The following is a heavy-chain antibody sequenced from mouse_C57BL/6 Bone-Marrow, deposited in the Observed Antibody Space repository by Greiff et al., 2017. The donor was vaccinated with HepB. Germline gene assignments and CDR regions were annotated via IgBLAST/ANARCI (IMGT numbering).Heavy chain of an antibody. CDR1: GYTFTSYW. Sequence: VQLQQPGAELVRPGTSVKLSCKASGYTFTSYWMHWVKQRPGQGLEWIGVIDPSDSYTNYNQKFKGKATLTVDTSSSTAYMQLSSLTSEDSAVYYCARGGPGYWGQGTTLTVSS. J-gene: IGHJ2*01. CDR3: ARGGPGY. CDR2: IDPSDSYT. V-gene: IGHV1-59*01.